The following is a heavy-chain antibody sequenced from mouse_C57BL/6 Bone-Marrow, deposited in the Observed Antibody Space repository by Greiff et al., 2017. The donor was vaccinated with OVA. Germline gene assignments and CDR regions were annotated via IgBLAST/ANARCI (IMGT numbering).Heavy chain of an antibody. V-gene: IGHV1-59*01. CDR1: GYTFTSYW. Sequence: QVQLQQPGAELVRPGTSVKLSCKASGYTFTSYWMHWVTQRPGQGLEWVGVIDPSDSYTNYNQKFTGKATLTVDTSSSTAYMQLSSLTSEDSAVYYCARWYYGSSYSFDYWGQGTTLTVSS. D-gene: IGHD1-1*01. CDR3: ARWYYGSSYSFDY. J-gene: IGHJ2*01. CDR2: IDPSDSYT.